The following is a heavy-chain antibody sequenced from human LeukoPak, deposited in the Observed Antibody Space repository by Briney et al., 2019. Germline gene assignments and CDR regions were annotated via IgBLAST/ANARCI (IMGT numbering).Heavy chain of an antibody. CDR2: ISAYNGNT. V-gene: IGHV1-18*01. Sequence: ASVTVSFKASGYTFTSYGISWVRQAPGQGLEWMGWISAYNGNTNYAQKLQGRVTITTDTSTSTAYMELRSLRSDDTAVYYCARATVPSIFGVVMPADVDYWGQGTLVTVSS. CDR3: ARATVPSIFGVVMPADVDY. J-gene: IGHJ4*02. CDR1: GYTFTSYG. D-gene: IGHD3-3*01.